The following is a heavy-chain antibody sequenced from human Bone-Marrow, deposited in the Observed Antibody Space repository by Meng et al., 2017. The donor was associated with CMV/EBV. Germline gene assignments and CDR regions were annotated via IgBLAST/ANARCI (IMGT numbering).Heavy chain of an antibody. Sequence: SVKVSCKASGGTFSTYAISWVRQAPGQGLEWMGGIILIFGTANYAQKFQGRVTITTDESTSTAYMELSSLRSEDTAVYYCARNTDLSGSYDYWGQGTLVTVSS. CDR1: GGTFSTYA. CDR3: ARNTDLSGSYDY. CDR2: IILIFGTA. V-gene: IGHV1-69*05. J-gene: IGHJ4*02. D-gene: IGHD1-26*01.